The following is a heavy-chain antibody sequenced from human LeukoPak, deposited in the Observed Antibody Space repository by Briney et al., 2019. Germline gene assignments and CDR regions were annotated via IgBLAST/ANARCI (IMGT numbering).Heavy chain of an antibody. V-gene: IGHV4-59*01. J-gene: IGHJ6*02. Sequence: SETLSLTCTVSGGSISSYYWSWIRQPPGKGLEWIGYIYYSGSTNYNPSLKSRVTISVDTSKSQFSLKLSSVTAADTAVYYRAREGYGDYGPDYWGQGTTVTVSS. CDR3: AREGYGDYGPDY. CDR2: IYYSGST. D-gene: IGHD4-17*01. CDR1: GGSISSYY.